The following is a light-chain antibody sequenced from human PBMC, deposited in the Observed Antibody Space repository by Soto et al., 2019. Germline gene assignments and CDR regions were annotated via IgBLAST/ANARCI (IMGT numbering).Light chain of an antibody. CDR1: QSISSSSKNKNY. Sequence: DIVMTQSPDSLAVSLGERATINCKSSQSISSSSKNKNYLAWYQQKPGQPPKLLIHWASTRESGVPDRFSGSGSGTDFTLTISSLEPEDFAVYYCQQRSNWPRTFGQGTRLEIK. CDR3: QQRSNWPRT. CDR2: WAS. J-gene: IGKJ5*01. V-gene: IGKV4-1*01.